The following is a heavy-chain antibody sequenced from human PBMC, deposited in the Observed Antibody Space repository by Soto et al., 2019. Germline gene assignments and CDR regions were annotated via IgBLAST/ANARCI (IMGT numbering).Heavy chain of an antibody. CDR3: ARYPYIWGSYRYVYFDY. CDR1: GGSISSYY. Sequence: SETLSLTCTVSGGSISSYYWSWIRQPPGKGLEWIGYIYYSGSTNYNPSLKSRVTISVDKSKNQFSLKLSSVTAADTAVYYCARYPYIWGSYRYVYFDYWGQGTLVTVSS. V-gene: IGHV4-59*08. CDR2: IYYSGST. J-gene: IGHJ4*02. D-gene: IGHD3-16*02.